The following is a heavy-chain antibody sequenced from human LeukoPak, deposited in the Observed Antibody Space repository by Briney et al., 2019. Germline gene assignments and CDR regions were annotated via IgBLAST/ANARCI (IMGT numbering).Heavy chain of an antibody. D-gene: IGHD4-11*01. CDR1: GLTFSSLA. J-gene: IGHJ4*02. V-gene: IGHV3-23*01. CDR3: AKDLDYTTYGYYFDY. CDR2: IGAGGTFS. Sequence: GVSLRLSCTVSGLTFSSLAMNCAPHAPGKGLEYVTGIGAGGTFSYYADSVKGRFTISRDNSRNTLYLQMSSLRADDTAVYYCAKDLDYTTYGYYFDYGGQGTRVTVSS.